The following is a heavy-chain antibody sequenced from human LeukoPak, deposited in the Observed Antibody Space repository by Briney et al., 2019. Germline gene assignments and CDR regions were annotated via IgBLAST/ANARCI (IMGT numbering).Heavy chain of an antibody. V-gene: IGHV4-39*01. J-gene: IGHJ4*02. CDR1: GGSISSSSYY. Sequence: ASETLSLTCTVSGGSISSSSYYWGWIRQPPGKGLEWIGSIYYSGSTYYNPSLKSRVTISVDTSKNQFSLKLSSVTAADTAVYYCAEGVYYSDYWGQGTLVTVSS. CDR2: IYYSGST. CDR3: AEGVYYSDY. D-gene: IGHD3-16*01.